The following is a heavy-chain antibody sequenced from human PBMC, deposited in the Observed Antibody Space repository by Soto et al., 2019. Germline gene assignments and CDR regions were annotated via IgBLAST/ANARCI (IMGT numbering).Heavy chain of an antibody. CDR3: ARGAIYDWNRVLND. CDR1: GFTVSSNY. V-gene: IGHV3-53*02. CDR2: IYSGGST. D-gene: IGHD1-20*01. J-gene: IGHJ4*02. Sequence: EVQLVETGGGLIQPGGSLRLSCAASGFTVSSNYMSWVRQAPGKGLEWVSVIYSGGSTYYADSVKGRFTISRDNSKSTLYLQMNSLRADDTAVYYCARGAIYDWNRVLNDWGQGTLVTVSS.